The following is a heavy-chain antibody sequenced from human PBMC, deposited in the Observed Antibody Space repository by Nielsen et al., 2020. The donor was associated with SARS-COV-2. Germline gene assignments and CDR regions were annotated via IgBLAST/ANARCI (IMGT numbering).Heavy chain of an antibody. D-gene: IGHD1-26*01. CDR3: ARDPLPIVGATPDY. CDR2: IWYDGSNK. V-gene: IGHV3-30*19. J-gene: IGHJ4*02. CDR1: GFTFSSYG. Sequence: GESLKISCAASGFTFSSYGMHWVRQAPGKGLEWVAVIWYDGSNKYYADSVKGRFTISRDNSKNTLYLQMNSLRAEDTAVYYCARDPLPIVGATPDYWGQGTLVTVSS.